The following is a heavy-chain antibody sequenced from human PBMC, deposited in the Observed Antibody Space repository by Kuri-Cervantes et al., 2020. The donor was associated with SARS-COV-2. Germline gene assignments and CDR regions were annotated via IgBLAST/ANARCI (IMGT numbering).Heavy chain of an antibody. V-gene: IGHV1-69*05. J-gene: IGHJ4*02. Sequence: GGSLRLSCKASGGTFSSYAISWVRQAPGRGLEWMGGIIPIFGTANYAQKFQGRVTITTDESTSTAYMELSSLRSEDTAVYYCARETRPFTGDKNTPRGGYFDYWGQGTLVTVSS. CDR1: GGTFSSYA. CDR3: ARETRPFTGDKNTPRGGYFDY. D-gene: IGHD7-27*01. CDR2: IIPIFGTA.